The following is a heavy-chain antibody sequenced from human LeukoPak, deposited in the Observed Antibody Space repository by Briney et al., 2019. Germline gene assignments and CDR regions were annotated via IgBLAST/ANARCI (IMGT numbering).Heavy chain of an antibody. CDR2: IYYSGST. CDR3: ARWSYIVVERENCYMDV. J-gene: IGHJ6*03. Sequence: KPSETLSLTCTVSGGSISSSSYYWGWIRQPPGKGLEWIGSIYYSGSTYYNPSLKSRVTISVDTSKNQFSLKLSSVTAADTAVYYCARWSYIVVERENCYMDVWGKGTTVTVSS. D-gene: IGHD2-2*01. V-gene: IGHV4-39*01. CDR1: GGSISSSSYY.